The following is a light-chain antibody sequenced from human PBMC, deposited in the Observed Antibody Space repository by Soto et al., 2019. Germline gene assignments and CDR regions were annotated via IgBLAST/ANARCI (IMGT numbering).Light chain of an antibody. CDR3: QQAGSFPIT. J-gene: IGKJ5*01. CDR1: QSISSY. CDR2: AAS. V-gene: IGKV1-39*01. Sequence: DIQMTQSPSSLSASVGDRVTITCRASQSISSYLNWYQQKPGKAPKPLIYAASSLQSGVPSRFSGSGSGTDFTLTISSLKAEDFATYYCQQAGSFPITFGQGTRLEIK.